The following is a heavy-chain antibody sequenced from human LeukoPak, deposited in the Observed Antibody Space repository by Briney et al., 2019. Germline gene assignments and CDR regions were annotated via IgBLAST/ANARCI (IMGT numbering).Heavy chain of an antibody. Sequence: GGSLRLSCAASGFTFRSYAIHWVRQAPGKGLEWVAFGRSDGSNSYYADSVKDRLTISRDNSKNMLYLQMNSLKPEDTAIYYCAKDRFSGYYASASLDYWGQGTLVTVSS. CDR3: AKDRFSGYYASASLDY. CDR2: GRSDGSNS. CDR1: GFTFRSYA. J-gene: IGHJ4*02. D-gene: IGHD3-10*01. V-gene: IGHV3-30*02.